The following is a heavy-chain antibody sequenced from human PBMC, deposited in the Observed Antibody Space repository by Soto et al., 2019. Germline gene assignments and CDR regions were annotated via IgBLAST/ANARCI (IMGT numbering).Heavy chain of an antibody. CDR3: ARDFYHQIAVAGHDAFDI. CDR2: INAGNGNT. J-gene: IGHJ3*02. V-gene: IGHV1-3*01. D-gene: IGHD6-19*01. Sequence: GASVKVSCKASGYTFTSYDMHWVRQSPGQRLEWMGWINAGNGNTKYSQKFQGRVTITRDTSASTAYMELSSLRSEDTAVYYCARDFYHQIAVAGHDAFDIWGQGTMVTVSS. CDR1: GYTFTSYD.